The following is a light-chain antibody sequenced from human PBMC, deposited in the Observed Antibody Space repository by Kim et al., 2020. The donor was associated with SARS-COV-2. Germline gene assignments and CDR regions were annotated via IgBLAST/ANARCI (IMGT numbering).Light chain of an antibody. CDR3: NSRGSSGNHYV. V-gene: IGLV3-19*01. CDR1: SLRNYY. J-gene: IGLJ1*01. Sequence: SSELTQDPAVSVALGQTVRITCQGDSLRNYYASWYQQKPGQAPILVIYGKNNRPSGIPDRFSGSSSGNTASLTITGAQAEDEADYYCNSRGSSGNHYVFGTGTKVTVL. CDR2: GKN.